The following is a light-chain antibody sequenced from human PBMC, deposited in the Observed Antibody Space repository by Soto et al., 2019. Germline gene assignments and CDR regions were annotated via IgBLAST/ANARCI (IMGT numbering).Light chain of an antibody. CDR1: SSDVGGYKY. V-gene: IGLV2-8*01. Sequence: QSALTQPPSASGSPGQSVTISCTGTSSDVGGYKYVSWYQQHPGKAPKLMIHEVSKRPSGVPDRFSGSKSGNTASLTVSGLQAEDEAGYYCSPYAGRNTYIFGTGTKVTVL. J-gene: IGLJ1*01. CDR3: SPYAGRNTYI. CDR2: EVS.